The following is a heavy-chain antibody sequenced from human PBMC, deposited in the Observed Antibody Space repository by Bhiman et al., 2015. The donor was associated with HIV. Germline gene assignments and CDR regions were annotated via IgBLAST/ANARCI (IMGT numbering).Heavy chain of an antibody. CDR2: IWYDGSNK. Sequence: QVQLVESGGGVVQPGRSLRLSCAASGFIFSSYGMHWVRQAPGKGLEWVAVIWYDGSNKYYADSVKGRFTISRDNSKNTLYLQMNSLRAEDTAVYYCAKDLHDSSGLHFFDYWGQGTQVTVSS. J-gene: IGHJ4*02. V-gene: IGHV3-33*06. D-gene: IGHD3-22*01. CDR3: AKDLHDSSGLHFFDY. CDR1: GFIFSSYG.